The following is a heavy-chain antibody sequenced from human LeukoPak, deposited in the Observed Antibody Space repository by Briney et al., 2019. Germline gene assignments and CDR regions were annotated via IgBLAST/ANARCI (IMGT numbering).Heavy chain of an antibody. Sequence: ASVKASCKASGYTFTSYGISWVRQAPGQGLEWMGWISAYNGNTNYAQKLQGRVTMTTDTSTSTAYMELRSLRSDDTAVYYCARSGGNFWSGYLDVWGKGTTVTVSS. D-gene: IGHD3-3*01. V-gene: IGHV1-18*01. J-gene: IGHJ6*04. CDR1: GYTFTSYG. CDR3: ARSGGNFWSGYLDV. CDR2: ISAYNGNT.